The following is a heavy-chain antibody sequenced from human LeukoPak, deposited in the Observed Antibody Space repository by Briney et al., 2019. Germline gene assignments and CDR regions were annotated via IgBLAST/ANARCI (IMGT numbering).Heavy chain of an antibody. CDR2: ISYSGST. CDR1: GVSISSYY. Sequence: SETLSLTCSVSGVSISSYYWSWIRQPPGKGLEWIACISYSGSTKYNPSLKSRVTISVDTSKNQLSLKLSPVTAADTAVYYCAREPGFDSSGYLNWFDPWGQGTLVTVSS. CDR3: AREPGFDSSGYLNWFDP. D-gene: IGHD3-22*01. V-gene: IGHV4-59*01. J-gene: IGHJ5*02.